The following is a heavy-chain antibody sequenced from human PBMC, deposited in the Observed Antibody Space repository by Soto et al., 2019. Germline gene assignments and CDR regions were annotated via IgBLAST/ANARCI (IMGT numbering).Heavy chain of an antibody. D-gene: IGHD1-26*01. CDR3: AKDGASGSYPPYYYFGMDV. CDR2: ISGSAGNA. V-gene: IGHV3-23*01. CDR1: GFTFSSYA. Sequence: LRLSCAASGFTFSSYAMSWVRQAPGKGLEWVSTISGSAGNAYYADSVKGRFSISRDNSKNTLRLQMNSLRADDTAVYYCAKDGASGSYPPYYYFGMDVWGQGTTVTVSS. J-gene: IGHJ6*02.